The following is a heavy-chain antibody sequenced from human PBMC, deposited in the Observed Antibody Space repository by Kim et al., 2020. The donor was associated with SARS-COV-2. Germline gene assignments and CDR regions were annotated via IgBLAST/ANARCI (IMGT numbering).Heavy chain of an antibody. V-gene: IGHV4-59*01. CDR2: GST. J-gene: IGHJ4*02. CDR3: ARDRVGVDY. D-gene: IGHD3-10*01. Sequence: GSTNYNPSLKSRVTISVDTSKNQFSLKLSSVTAADTAVYYCARDRVGVDYWGQGTLVTVSS.